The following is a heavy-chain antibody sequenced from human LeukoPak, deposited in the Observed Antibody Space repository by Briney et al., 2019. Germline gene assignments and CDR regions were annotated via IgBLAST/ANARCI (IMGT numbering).Heavy chain of an antibody. CDR3: ARSSIEMATINAY. V-gene: IGHV1-69*05. CDR1: GGTFSSYA. D-gene: IGHD5-24*01. Sequence: SAKVSCKASGGTFSSYAISWVRQAPGQGLEWMGGIIPIFGTANYAQKFQGRVTITTDESTSTAYMELSSLRSEDTAVYYCARSSIEMATINAYWGQGTLVTVSS. CDR2: IIPIFGTA. J-gene: IGHJ4*02.